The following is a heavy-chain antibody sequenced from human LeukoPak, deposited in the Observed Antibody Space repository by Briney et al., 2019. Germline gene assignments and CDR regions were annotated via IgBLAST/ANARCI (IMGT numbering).Heavy chain of an antibody. D-gene: IGHD6-13*01. CDR1: GDSISSSSYY. V-gene: IGHV4-39*01. CDR3: ATYSSSWYFFDY. Sequence: SETLSLTCTVSGDSISSSSYYWGWIRQPPGKGLEWIGSIFYSGTTPYNPSLKSRVTISVDTSKNQLSLKLSSVTAADTAVFYCATYSSSWYFFDYWGQGTLVTVSS. CDR2: IFYSGTT. J-gene: IGHJ4*02.